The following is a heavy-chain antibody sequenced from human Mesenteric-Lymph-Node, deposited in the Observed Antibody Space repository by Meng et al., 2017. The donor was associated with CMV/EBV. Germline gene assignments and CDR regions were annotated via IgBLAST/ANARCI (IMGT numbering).Heavy chain of an antibody. V-gene: IGHV3-33*01. D-gene: IGHD5-18*01. Sequence: GESLKISCAASGFTFSSYGMHWVRQAPGKGLEWVAVIWYDGSNKYYADSVKGRFTISRDNAKNSLYLQMNSLRAEDTAVYYCARDGRAMVTGVDYWGQGTLVTVSS. J-gene: IGHJ4*02. CDR3: ARDGRAMVTGVDY. CDR1: GFTFSSYG. CDR2: IWYDGSNK.